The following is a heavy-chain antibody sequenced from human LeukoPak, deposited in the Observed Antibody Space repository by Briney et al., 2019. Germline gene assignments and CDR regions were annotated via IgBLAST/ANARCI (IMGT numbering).Heavy chain of an antibody. J-gene: IGHJ4*02. CDR1: GGSISSSSYY. CDR3: ARRGYDYNKTFDY. Sequence: PSETLSLTCTVSGGSISSSSYYWGWIRQPPGKGLEWIGSIYYSGSTYYNPSLKSRVTISVDTSKNQYSLKLSSVTAADTAVYYCARRGYDYNKTFDYWGQGTLVTVSS. V-gene: IGHV4-39*01. CDR2: IYYSGST. D-gene: IGHD4-11*01.